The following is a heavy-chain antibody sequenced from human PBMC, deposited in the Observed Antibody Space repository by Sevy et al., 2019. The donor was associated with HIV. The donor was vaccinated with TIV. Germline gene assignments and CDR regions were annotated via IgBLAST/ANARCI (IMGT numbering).Heavy chain of an antibody. CDR2: IHYSGST. J-gene: IGHJ4*02. V-gene: IGHV4-59*02. CDR3: ARYASSWGIDY. D-gene: IGHD6-13*01. CDR1: GGSVSSDF. Sequence: SENLSLTCTVSGGSVSSDFWSWIRQSPGKGLEWIGYIHYSGSTNYNPSLKSRVTISIDTSNHQFFLTLSSVTAADTAVYYCARYASSWGIDYWGQGTLVTVSS.